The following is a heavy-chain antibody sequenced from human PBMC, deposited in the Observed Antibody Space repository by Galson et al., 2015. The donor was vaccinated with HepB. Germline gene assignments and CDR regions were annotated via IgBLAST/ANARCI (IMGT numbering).Heavy chain of an antibody. CDR2: MSPDGRNK. CDR1: GFSFNTYG. J-gene: IGHJ2*01. V-gene: IGHV3-30*18. CDR3: AKDAFRFSIIRWYFDL. Sequence: SLRLSCAASGFSFNTYGMHWVRQAPGKGLEWVAAMSPDGRNKFYADSVKGRFQISRDNSMNTLYLQMNSLRAEDTALYYCAKDAFRFSIIRWYFDLGGRGTLVAVSS. D-gene: IGHD2/OR15-2a*01.